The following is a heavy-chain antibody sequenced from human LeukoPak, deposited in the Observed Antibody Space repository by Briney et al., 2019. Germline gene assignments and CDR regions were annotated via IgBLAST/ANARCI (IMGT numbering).Heavy chain of an antibody. J-gene: IGHJ4*02. CDR2: ISSSGSTI. CDR1: GFTFSSHE. D-gene: IGHD6-19*01. CDR3: ARDRGSSGPNYFDY. Sequence: PGGSLRLSCVVSGFTFSSHEMNWVRQALGKGLERVSYISSSGSTIYYADSVKGRFTISRDNAKNSLYLQLNSLRAEDTAVYYCARDRGSSGPNYFDYWGQGTLVTVSS. V-gene: IGHV3-48*03.